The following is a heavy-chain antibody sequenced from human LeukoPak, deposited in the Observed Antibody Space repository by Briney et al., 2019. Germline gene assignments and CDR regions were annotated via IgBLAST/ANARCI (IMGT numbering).Heavy chain of an antibody. CDR2: ISAYNGNT. CDR3: ARWGTYYDFWSGYQGGYYFDY. Sequence: ASVKVSCKASGYTFTSYGISWVRQAPGQGLEWMGWISAYNGNTNYAQKLQGRVTMTTDTSTSTAYMELRSLRSDDTAAYYCARWGTYYDFWSGYQGGYYFDYWGQGTLVTVSS. D-gene: IGHD3-3*01. J-gene: IGHJ4*02. CDR1: GYTFTSYG. V-gene: IGHV1-18*01.